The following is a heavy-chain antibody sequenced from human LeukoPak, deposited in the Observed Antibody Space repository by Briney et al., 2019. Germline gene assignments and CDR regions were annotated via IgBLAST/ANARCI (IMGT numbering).Heavy chain of an antibody. J-gene: IGHJ5*02. V-gene: IGHV3-23*01. CDR3: ARHRGYSSDWFDL. CDR2: ISGTGVST. Sequence: QPGGSLRLSCSASGFTFSSSAMSWVRQAPGKGLEWVSVISGTGVSTYYAESVKGRFTISRDNSEHTLYLRMNSLRVEDTAVYYCARHRGYSSDWFDLWGQGTLVTVSS. D-gene: IGHD5-18*01. CDR1: GFTFSSSA.